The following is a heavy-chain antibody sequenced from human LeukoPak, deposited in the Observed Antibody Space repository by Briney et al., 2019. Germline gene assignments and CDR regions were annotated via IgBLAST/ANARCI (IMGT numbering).Heavy chain of an antibody. CDR2: IRYDGSNE. D-gene: IGHD3-3*01. CDR3: TKSFWSGYTYYFDY. Sequence: GGSLRLSXAASGFTFSDYGMHWVRQAPGKGLEWVAFIRYDGSNEYYVDSVKGRFTVSRDNSKNTLYLQMNSLRAEDTAVYYCTKSFWSGYTYYFDYWGQGTLVTVSS. CDR1: GFTFSDYG. V-gene: IGHV3-30*02. J-gene: IGHJ4*02.